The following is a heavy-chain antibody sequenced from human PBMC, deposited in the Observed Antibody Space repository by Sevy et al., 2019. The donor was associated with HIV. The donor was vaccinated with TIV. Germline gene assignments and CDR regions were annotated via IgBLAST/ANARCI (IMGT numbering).Heavy chain of an antibody. CDR1: GGSFSGYY. Sequence: ETLSLTCAVYGGSFSGYYWSWIRQPPGKGLEWIGEINHSGSTNYNPSLKSRVTISVDTSKNQFSLKLNSVTAADTAVYYCARGGEVGQTTMVLPHYYTMDVWGQGTTVTVSS. CDR3: ARGGEVGQTTMVLPHYYTMDV. J-gene: IGHJ6*02. CDR2: INHSGST. V-gene: IGHV4-34*01. D-gene: IGHD3-10*01.